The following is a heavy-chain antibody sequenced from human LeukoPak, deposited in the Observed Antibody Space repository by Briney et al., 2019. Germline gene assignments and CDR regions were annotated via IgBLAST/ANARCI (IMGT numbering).Heavy chain of an antibody. CDR2: ISGGGGST. D-gene: IGHD3-10*01. V-gene: IGHV3-23*01. J-gene: IGHJ3*02. CDR3: AKVGLWFGELRSFDM. CDR1: GFTFSSYA. Sequence: PSGGSLRLSGAASGFTFSSYAMSWVRQAPGKGLDWVSTISGGGGSTYYADSVKGRFSISRDNSKNTLYLRMNSLRAEDAAVYYCAKVGLWFGELRSFDMWGQGTMVTVST.